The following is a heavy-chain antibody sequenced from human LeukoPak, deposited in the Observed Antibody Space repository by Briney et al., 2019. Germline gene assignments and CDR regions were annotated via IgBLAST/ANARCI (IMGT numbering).Heavy chain of an antibody. CDR3: ATLKAAAVYYYYMDV. CDR1: GGSISSTSYY. CDR2: FYYSGST. V-gene: IGHV4-39*01. D-gene: IGHD6-13*01. J-gene: IGHJ6*03. Sequence: PSETLSLTCIVSGGSISSTSYYWGWIRQPPGKGLEWIESFYYSGSTYYNPSLKSRVTISVDSSKNQFSLKLSSVTAADTALYYCATLKAAAVYYYYMDVWGKGTTVTVSS.